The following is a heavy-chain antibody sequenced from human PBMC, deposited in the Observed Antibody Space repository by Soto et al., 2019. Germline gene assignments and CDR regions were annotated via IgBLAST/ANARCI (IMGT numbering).Heavy chain of an antibody. V-gene: IGHV5-51*01. CDR1: GYSFTSYW. D-gene: IGHD3-22*01. CDR2: IYPGDSAT. CDR3: ARLGTRYYDSSGYYYYGLDV. J-gene: IGHJ6*02. Sequence: PGESLKISCKGSGYSFTSYWIGWVRQMPGKGLEWMGIIYPGDSATRYSPSFQGQVTISADKSISTAYLQWSSLKASDTAMYYCARLGTRYYDSSGYYYYGLDVWGQGTTVTVSS.